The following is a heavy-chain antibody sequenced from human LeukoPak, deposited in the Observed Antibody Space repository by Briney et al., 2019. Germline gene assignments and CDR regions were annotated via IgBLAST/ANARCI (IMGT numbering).Heavy chain of an antibody. J-gene: IGHJ4*02. D-gene: IGHD6-6*01. V-gene: IGHV3-33*08. Sequence: GGSLRLSCAASGFTFSSYGIHWVRQAPGKGMEWVAVVSNDGRNEYYADSVRGRFSISRDNSKNTVYLQMNSLRAEDTAVYYCARDSASTPLDYWGQGTLVTVSS. CDR1: GFTFSSYG. CDR3: ARDSASTPLDY. CDR2: VSNDGRNE.